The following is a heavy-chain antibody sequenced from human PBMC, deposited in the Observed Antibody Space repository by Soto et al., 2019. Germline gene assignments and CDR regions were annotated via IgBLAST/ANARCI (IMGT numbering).Heavy chain of an antibody. Sequence: SETLSLTCAVSGDSISSYYCMWIRQPPGKGLESIGYLYYGRSANYNPSLKSRVTMTTATSTNTVLLELRSLKSDDTAIYYCARDRLRGYDSSGFYSWGQGTMVTVSS. CDR2: LYYGRSA. CDR1: GDSISSYY. CDR3: ARDRLRGYDSSGFYS. V-gene: IGHV4-59*01. D-gene: IGHD3-22*01. J-gene: IGHJ4*02.